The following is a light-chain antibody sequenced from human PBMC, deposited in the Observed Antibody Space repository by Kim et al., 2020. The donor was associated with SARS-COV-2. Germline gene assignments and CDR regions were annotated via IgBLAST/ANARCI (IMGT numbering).Light chain of an antibody. V-gene: IGLV2-18*02. CDR2: EVT. J-gene: IGLJ1*01. Sequence: GQSVTISCIESTSDIGNYNRVSWYQPSPGTAPKLLIYEVTKRPSGVPDRFSGSKSDNTASLTISGLQPEDEVDYSCFSFTSSGSFVFGTGTKVTVL. CDR1: TSDIGNYNR. CDR3: FSFTSSGSFV.